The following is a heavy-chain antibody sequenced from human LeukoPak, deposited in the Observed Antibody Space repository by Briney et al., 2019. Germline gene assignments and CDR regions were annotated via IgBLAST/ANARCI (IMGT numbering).Heavy chain of an antibody. CDR2: LSGSGGNT. Sequence: GGSLRLSCAASGFTFSNYPMNWVRQAPGRGLEWVSSLSGSGGNTYYADSVRGRFTISRDNSKNMVYLQMNSLRVDDTAVYYCAKGGSAWSYLDYRGQGALVTVSS. J-gene: IGHJ4*02. D-gene: IGHD6-19*01. V-gene: IGHV3-23*01. CDR3: AKGGSAWSYLDY. CDR1: GFTFSNYP.